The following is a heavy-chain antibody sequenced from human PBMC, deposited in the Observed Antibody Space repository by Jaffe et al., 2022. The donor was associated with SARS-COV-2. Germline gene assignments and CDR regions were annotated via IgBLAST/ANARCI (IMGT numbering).Heavy chain of an antibody. CDR3: ARGYSSSWYVEYFQH. V-gene: IGHV4-59*01. D-gene: IGHD6-13*01. CDR2: IYYSGST. Sequence: QVQLQESGPGLVKPSETLSLTCTVSGGSISSYYWSWIRQPPGKGLEWIGYIYYSGSTNYNPSLKSRVTISVDTSKNQFSLKLSSVTAADTAVYYCARGYSSSWYVEYFQHWGQGTLVTVSS. J-gene: IGHJ1*01. CDR1: GGSISSYY.